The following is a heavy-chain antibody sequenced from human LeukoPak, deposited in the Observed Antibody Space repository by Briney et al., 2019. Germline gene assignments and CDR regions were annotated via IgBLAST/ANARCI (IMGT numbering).Heavy chain of an antibody. Sequence: GASVKVSCKASGYTFTSYHMHWVRQAPGQGLEWMGWINPNSGGTDYAQKFQGRVTMTRDTSITTAYMELSRLSSDDTAVYYCARHPGKVTNDWYFDLWGRGTLVTVSS. CDR2: INPNSGGT. CDR3: ARHPGKVTNDWYFDL. CDR1: GYTFTSYH. J-gene: IGHJ2*01. V-gene: IGHV1-2*02. D-gene: IGHD4-23*01.